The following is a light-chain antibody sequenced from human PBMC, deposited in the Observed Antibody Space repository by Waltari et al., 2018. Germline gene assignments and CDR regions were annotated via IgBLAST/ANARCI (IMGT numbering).Light chain of an antibody. CDR1: QGISKF. CDR3: QQYKTFPLT. J-gene: IGKJ4*01. Sequence: DIQMTQSPSSLAASVGDRVTITCRASQGISKFLAWFRQKPGKAPESLIYGASSLQSEVPSRFSGSGSGTDFTLTISSLQHEDFASYYCQQYKTFPLTFGGGTKVEIK. CDR2: GAS. V-gene: IGKV1-16*01.